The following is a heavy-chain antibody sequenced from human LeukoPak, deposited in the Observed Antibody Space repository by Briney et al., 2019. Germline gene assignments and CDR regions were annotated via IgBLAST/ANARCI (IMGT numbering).Heavy chain of an antibody. Sequence: GGSLRLSCAASGFTFSDYYMSWIRQAPGKGLEWVSYVSSSSSYTNYADSVKGRFTISRDNAKNSLYPQMNSLRAEATAVYYCARDSPRSYYYYGMDVWGQGTTVTVSS. J-gene: IGHJ6*02. CDR2: VSSSSSYT. CDR1: GFTFSDYY. V-gene: IGHV3-11*05. CDR3: ARDSPRSYYYYGMDV.